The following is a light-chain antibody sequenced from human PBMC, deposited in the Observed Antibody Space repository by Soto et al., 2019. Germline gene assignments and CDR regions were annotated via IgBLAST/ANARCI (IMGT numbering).Light chain of an antibody. Sequence: QSVLTQPPSVSGAPGQTITISCTGSSSNIGADFGVHWYQQLPGAAPKLVIFVNTNRPSGVPDRFSGSKSGTSASLAITGLQAEDEADYYCSSYTSSSTRVFGGGTKLTVL. CDR1: SSNIGADFG. J-gene: IGLJ3*02. CDR3: SSYTSSSTRV. V-gene: IGLV1-40*01. CDR2: VNT.